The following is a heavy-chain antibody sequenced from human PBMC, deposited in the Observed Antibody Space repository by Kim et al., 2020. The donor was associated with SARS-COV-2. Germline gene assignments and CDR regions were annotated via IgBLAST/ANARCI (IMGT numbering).Heavy chain of an antibody. D-gene: IGHD1-26*01. J-gene: IGHJ3*02. CDR2: IYYSGST. CDR1: GGSISSYY. Sequence: SETLSLTCTVSGGSISSYYWSWIRQPPGKGLEWIGYIYYSGSTNYNPSLKSRVTISVDTSKNQFSLKLSSVTAADTAVYYCARGMSGSYGPLIRGPAFDIWGQGTMVTVSS. V-gene: IGHV4-59*13. CDR3: ARGMSGSYGPLIRGPAFDI.